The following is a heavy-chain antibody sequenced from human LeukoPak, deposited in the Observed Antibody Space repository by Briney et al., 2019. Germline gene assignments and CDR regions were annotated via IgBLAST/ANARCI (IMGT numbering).Heavy chain of an antibody. V-gene: IGHV1-2*02. CDR1: GYTFTDKL. CDR3: VRGVYSELGIDY. Sequence: ASVKVSCKTSGYTFTDKLIHWVRQAPGQGVEWMGWINPNGGGTNYAQKSQSRVTMTRDTSITTAYMELSRLRSDDTAVYFCVRGVYSELGIDYRGQGTLVTVSS. D-gene: IGHD7-27*01. J-gene: IGHJ4*02. CDR2: INPNGGGT.